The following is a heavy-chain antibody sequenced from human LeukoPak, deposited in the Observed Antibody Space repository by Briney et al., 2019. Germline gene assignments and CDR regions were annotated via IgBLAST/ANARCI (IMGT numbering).Heavy chain of an antibody. CDR2: IYYSGST. CDR3: ARAGPRPRGYKEYYFDY. D-gene: IGHD3-22*01. Sequence: SETLSLTCTVSGGSISSSSYYWGWIRQPPGKGLEWIGSIYYSGSTYYNPSLKSRVTISVDTSKNQFSLKLSSVTAADTAVYYGARAGPRPRGYKEYYFDYGGQEPWSPSPQ. CDR1: GGSISSSSYY. V-gene: IGHV4-39*07. J-gene: IGHJ4*01.